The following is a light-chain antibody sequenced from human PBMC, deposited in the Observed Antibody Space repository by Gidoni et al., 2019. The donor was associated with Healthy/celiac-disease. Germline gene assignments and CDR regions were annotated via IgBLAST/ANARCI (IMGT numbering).Light chain of an antibody. J-gene: IGKJ4*01. CDR3: LQDYNYPAT. Sequence: AIQMTQSPSSLSASVGDRVTITCRASQGIRDDLNWYQQKPGKAPKLLFYAAATFQSGVPSRFSGSGSGTDFTLTISSLQPEDFATYYCLQDYNYPATFGGXTKVEIK. V-gene: IGKV1-6*01. CDR2: AAA. CDR1: QGIRDD.